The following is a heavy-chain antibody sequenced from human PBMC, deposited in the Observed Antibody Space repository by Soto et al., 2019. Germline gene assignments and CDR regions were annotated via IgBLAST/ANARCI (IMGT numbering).Heavy chain of an antibody. D-gene: IGHD3-3*01. CDR1: GFTFSSYA. CDR3: ARGDAGFLEYYFDY. J-gene: IGHJ4*02. CDR2: ISYDGSNK. V-gene: IGHV3-30-3*01. Sequence: QVQLVESGGGVVQPGRSLRLSCAASGFTFSSYAMHWVRQAPGKGLEWVAGISYDGSNKYYADSVKGRFTISRDNSKNTLYLQMNSLRAEDTAVYYCARGDAGFLEYYFDYWGQGTLVTVSS.